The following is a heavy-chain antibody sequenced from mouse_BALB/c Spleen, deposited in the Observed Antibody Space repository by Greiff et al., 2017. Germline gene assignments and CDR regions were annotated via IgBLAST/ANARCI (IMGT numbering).Heavy chain of an antibody. CDR1: GFTFSSYA. J-gene: IGHJ4*01. CDR2: ISSGGST. V-gene: IGHV5-6-5*01. D-gene: IGHD1-1*01. Sequence: DVMLVESGGGLVKPGGSLKLSCAASGFTFSSYAMSWVRQTPEKRLEWVASISSGGSTYYPDSVKGRFTISRDNARNILYLQMSSLRSEDTAMYYCARSKITTVVDYYAMDYWGQGTSVTVSS. CDR3: ARSKITTVVDYYAMDY.